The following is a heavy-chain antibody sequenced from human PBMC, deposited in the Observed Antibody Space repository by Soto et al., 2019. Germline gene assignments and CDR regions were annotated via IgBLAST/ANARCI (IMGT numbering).Heavy chain of an antibody. CDR1: GGSISSGGYY. D-gene: IGHD5-18*01. CDR2: IYYSGST. Sequence: SETLSLTCTVSGGSISSGGYYWSWIRQHPGKGLEWIGYIYYSGSTYYNPSLKSRVTISVDTSKNQFSLKLSSVTAADTAVYYCARDMDVPYSYGTNWGQGTLVTVSS. V-gene: IGHV4-31*03. CDR3: ARDMDVPYSYGTN. J-gene: IGHJ4*02.